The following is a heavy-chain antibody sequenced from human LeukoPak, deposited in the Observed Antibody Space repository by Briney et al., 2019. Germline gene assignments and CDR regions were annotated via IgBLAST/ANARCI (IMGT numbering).Heavy chain of an antibody. Sequence: GGSLRLSCAASGFTYSSHAMSWARQAPGKGLEWVSVISGSGGNTYYADSVKGRFTISRDNSKDTLFLQMNRLRAEDTAVYYCAKVTSWSFTWGQGTLVTVSS. V-gene: IGHV3-23*01. CDR1: GFTYSSHA. J-gene: IGHJ5*02. D-gene: IGHD2-2*01. CDR2: ISGSGGNT. CDR3: AKVTSWSFT.